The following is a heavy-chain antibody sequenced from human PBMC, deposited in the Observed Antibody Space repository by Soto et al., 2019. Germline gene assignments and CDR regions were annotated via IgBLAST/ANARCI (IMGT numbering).Heavy chain of an antibody. J-gene: IGHJ4*02. D-gene: IGHD2-2*01. V-gene: IGHV3-30*18. CDR3: AKDRGGDCPDNSCYFEADY. CDR1: GFTFSSYG. Sequence: PGGSLRLSCVGSGFTFSSYGMHWVRQAPGKGLECVAVISDTGSSHYYAASVEGRFTISRENSKNTLSLHMDRLRVEDTAVYYCAKDRGGDCPDNSCYFEADYWGQGTPVTSPQ. CDR2: ISDTGSSH.